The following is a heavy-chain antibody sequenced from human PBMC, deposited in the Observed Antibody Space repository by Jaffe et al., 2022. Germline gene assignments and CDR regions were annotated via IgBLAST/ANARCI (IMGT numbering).Heavy chain of an antibody. V-gene: IGHV4-61*02. CDR2: IYTSGTT. CDR3: VRGRIREKTTWLNWYDP. CDR1: GGSISSGFYY. J-gene: IGHJ5*02. Sequence: QVQLQESGPGLVKPSQTLSLTCTVSGGSISSGFYYWSWIRQPAGKGLEWIGRIYTSGTTEYNPSLNSRVTISVDTSKNQFSLKLTSVTAADTAVYYCVRGRIREKTTWLNWYDPWGQGTLVTVSS. D-gene: IGHD3-3*02.